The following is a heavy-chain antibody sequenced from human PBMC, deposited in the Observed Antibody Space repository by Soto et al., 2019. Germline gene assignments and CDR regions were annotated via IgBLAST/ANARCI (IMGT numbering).Heavy chain of an antibody. V-gene: IGHV1-69*06. CDR1: GGTFSSYA. D-gene: IGHD3-3*01. CDR3: ARVEVSTIFGVVNPNFYYYYGMDV. Sequence: ASVKVSCKASGGTFSSYAISWVRQAPGQGLEWMGGIIPIFGTANYAQKFQGRVTITADKSTSTAYMELSSLRSEDTAVYYCARVEVSTIFGVVNPNFYYYYGMDVWGQGTTVTVS. J-gene: IGHJ6*02. CDR2: IIPIFGTA.